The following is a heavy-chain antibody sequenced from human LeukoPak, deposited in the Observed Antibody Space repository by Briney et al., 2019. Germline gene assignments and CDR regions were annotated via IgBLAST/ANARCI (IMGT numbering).Heavy chain of an antibody. V-gene: IGHV3-30-3*01. CDR3: AREGLRYFDWLYSYYFDY. CDR2: ISYDGSNK. J-gene: IGHJ4*02. Sequence: GGSLRLSCAASGFTFSSYAMHWVRQAPGTGLEWVAVISYDGSNKYYADSVKGRFTISRDNSKNTLYLQMNSLRAEDTAVYYCAREGLRYFDWLYSYYFDYWGQGTLVTVSS. D-gene: IGHD3-9*01. CDR1: GFTFSSYA.